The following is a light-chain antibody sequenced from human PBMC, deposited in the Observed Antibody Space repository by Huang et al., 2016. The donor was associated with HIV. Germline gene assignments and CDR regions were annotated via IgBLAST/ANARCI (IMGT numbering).Light chain of an antibody. CDR2: AAS. CDR1: QSISSY. CDR3: QQTYSSLPT. V-gene: IGKV1-39*01. Sequence: DIQMTQSPSSLSASVGDTVTITCLAIQSISSYLNWYQQRPGKAPNLLIYAASTLQSGVPSRFSGSGSGTDFTLTISSLHPEDLATYYCQQTYSSLPTFGQGTRLE. J-gene: IGKJ5*01.